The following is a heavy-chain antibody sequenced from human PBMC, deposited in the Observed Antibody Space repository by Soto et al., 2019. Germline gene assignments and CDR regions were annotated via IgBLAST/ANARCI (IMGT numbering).Heavy chain of an antibody. CDR3: ARSIVVVTALDY. CDR2: INAGNGNT. J-gene: IGHJ4*02. CDR1: GYTFTSYA. D-gene: IGHD2-21*02. V-gene: IGHV1-3*05. Sequence: QVQLVQSGAEEKKPGASVKVSCKASGYTFTSYAMHWVRHAPGQRLEWMGWINAGNGNTKYSQNFQGRVTITRDTAASTAYMELSRLRYEDTAVYYCARSIVVVTALDYWGQGTLVTVSS.